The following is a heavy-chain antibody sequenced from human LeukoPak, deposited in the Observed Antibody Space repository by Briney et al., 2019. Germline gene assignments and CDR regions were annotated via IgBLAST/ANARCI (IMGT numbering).Heavy chain of an antibody. CDR2: ISSSGSTI. D-gene: IGHD3-16*01. CDR1: GFTFSSYG. J-gene: IGHJ4*02. V-gene: IGHV3-48*03. CDR3: AKIPLDYDYVWGSSC. Sequence: GGSLRLSCAASGFTFSSYGMNWVRQAPGKGLEWVSYISSSGSTIYYADSVKGRFTISRDNAKNSLYLQMNSLRAEDTAVYYCAKIPLDYDYVWGSSCWGQGTLVTVSS.